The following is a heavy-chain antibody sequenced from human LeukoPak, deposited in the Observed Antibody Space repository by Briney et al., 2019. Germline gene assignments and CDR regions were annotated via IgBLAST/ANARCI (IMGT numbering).Heavy chain of an antibody. Sequence: LPGGSLRLSCAASGFNFGNFWISWIRQAPGRGLQWVATVKGDGTNIHYLDSVNGRFTISRDNARNLLFLQMNRLRAEDTAVYYCAKLLDWGTTYDYWGQGALVTVS. CDR2: VKGDGTNI. J-gene: IGHJ4*02. CDR1: GFNFGNFW. CDR3: AKLLDWGTTYDY. D-gene: IGHD3-16*01. V-gene: IGHV3-7*01.